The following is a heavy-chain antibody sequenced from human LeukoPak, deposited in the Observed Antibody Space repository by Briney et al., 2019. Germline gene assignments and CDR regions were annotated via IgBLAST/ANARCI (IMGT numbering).Heavy chain of an antibody. CDR1: GGTFSSYA. D-gene: IGHD2-2*01. J-gene: IGHJ4*02. CDR3: ARANFLYCSSSTCLFDY. Sequence: SVKVSCKASGGTFSSYAISWVRQAPGQGLEWMGGIIPIFGTANYAQKFQGRVTITADESTSTAYMELSSLRSEDTAVYYCARANFLYCSSSTCLFDYWGQGTLVTVSS. V-gene: IGHV1-69*13. CDR2: IIPIFGTA.